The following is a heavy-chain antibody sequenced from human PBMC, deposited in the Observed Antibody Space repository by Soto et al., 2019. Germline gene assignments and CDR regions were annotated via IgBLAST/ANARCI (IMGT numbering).Heavy chain of an antibody. Sequence: ASVKVSCKASGYTFTSYDINWVRQATGQGLEWMGWMNPNSGNTGYAQKFQGRVTMTRNTSISTAYMELSSLRSEDTAVYYCARAQAHYHFWPGSYWCCFDPWGQGTLVTVSS. J-gene: IGHJ5*02. CDR3: ARAQAHYHFWPGSYWCCFDP. CDR1: GYTFTSYD. CDR2: MNPNSGNT. V-gene: IGHV1-8*01. D-gene: IGHD3-3*01.